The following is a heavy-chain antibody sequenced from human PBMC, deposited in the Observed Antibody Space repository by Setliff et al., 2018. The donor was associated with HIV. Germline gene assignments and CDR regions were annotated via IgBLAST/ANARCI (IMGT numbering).Heavy chain of an antibody. CDR3: AAPLRYDSSGYYEEAFDI. V-gene: IGHV1-58*01. CDR2: IVVGSGNT. J-gene: IGHJ3*02. CDR1: GFTFTSSA. Sequence: ASVKVSCKASGFTFTSSAVQWVRQARGQRLEWIGWIVVGSGNTNYAQKFQERGTITRDMSTSTAYMELSSLRSEDTAVYYCAAPLRYDSSGYYEEAFDIWGQGTMVTVSS. D-gene: IGHD3-22*01.